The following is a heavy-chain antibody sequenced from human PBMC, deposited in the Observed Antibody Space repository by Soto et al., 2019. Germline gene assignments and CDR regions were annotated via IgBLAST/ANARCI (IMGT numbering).Heavy chain of an antibody. CDR3: AKHTLFSDSWYEDY. D-gene: IGHD6-13*01. CDR1: GFSFSSCA. Sequence: GGSLRLSCAASGFSFSSCAMIWVRHAPGKGLDWVSVISGSGRSTDYADSVKGRFTMSRDNSKNMVFLQMNSLSAEDTAVYYCAKHTLFSDSWYEDYWGQGTLVTVSS. V-gene: IGHV3-23*01. CDR2: ISGSGRST. J-gene: IGHJ4*02.